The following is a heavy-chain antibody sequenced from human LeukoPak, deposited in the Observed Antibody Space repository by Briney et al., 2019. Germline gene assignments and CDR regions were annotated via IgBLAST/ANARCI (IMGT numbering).Heavy chain of an antibody. J-gene: IGHJ4*02. D-gene: IGHD5-18*01. CDR3: ARVDQLWSEVGYFDY. CDR1: GFTFSSYA. Sequence: GGSLRLSCAASGFTFSSYAMHWVRQAPGKGLEWVAVISYDGSNKYYADSVKGRFTISRDNSKNTLYLQMNSLRAEDTAVYYCARVDQLWSEVGYFDYWGQGTLITVSS. V-gene: IGHV3-30-3*01. CDR2: ISYDGSNK.